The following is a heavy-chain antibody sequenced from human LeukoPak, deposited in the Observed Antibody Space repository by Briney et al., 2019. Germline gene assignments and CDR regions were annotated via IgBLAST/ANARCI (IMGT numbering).Heavy chain of an antibody. V-gene: IGHV3-20*04. CDR2: INWNGGST. CDR1: GFTFDEHD. CDR3: ARGKMVGATAWGGLDY. Sequence: GGSLRLSCVASGFTFDEHDMSWVRQAPGKGLEWVSNINWNGGSTGYADSVKGRFTISRDNAKNSLYLQMNSLRAEDTAFYYCARGKMVGATAWGGLDYWGQGTLVTVSS. D-gene: IGHD1-26*01. J-gene: IGHJ4*02.